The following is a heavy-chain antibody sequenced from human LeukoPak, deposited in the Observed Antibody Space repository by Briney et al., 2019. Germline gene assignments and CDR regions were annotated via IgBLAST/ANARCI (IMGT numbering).Heavy chain of an antibody. J-gene: IGHJ4*02. CDR3: ARAEKIAVAGMGYYFDY. CDR2: IWYDGSNK. V-gene: IGHV3-33*08. D-gene: IGHD6-19*01. CDR1: GFTFSSSG. Sequence: GALRLSCTASGFTFSSSGMHWVRQAPGKGLEWVAVIWYDGSNKYYADSVKGRFTISRDNSKNTLYLQMNSLRAEDTAVYYCARAEKIAVAGMGYYFDYWGQGTLVTVSS.